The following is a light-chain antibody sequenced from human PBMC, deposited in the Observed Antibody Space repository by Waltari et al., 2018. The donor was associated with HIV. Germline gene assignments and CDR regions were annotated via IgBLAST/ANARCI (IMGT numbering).Light chain of an antibody. CDR1: SRDVGNDKL. CDR3: CSYAGSVV. Sequence: QSALNQPASVSGSPGPSITISCTGTSRDVGNDKLVSWYQQHPGKPPKLIIYEVSKRPSGFSHRFSGSTSGNTSSLTISALQAEDAADYYCCSYAGSVVFGGGTKLTVL. V-gene: IGLV2-23*02. CDR2: EVS. J-gene: IGLJ2*01.